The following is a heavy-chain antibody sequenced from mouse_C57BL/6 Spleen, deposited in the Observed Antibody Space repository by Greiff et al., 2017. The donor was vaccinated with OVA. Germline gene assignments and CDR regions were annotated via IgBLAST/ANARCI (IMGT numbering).Heavy chain of an antibody. J-gene: IGHJ1*03. V-gene: IGHV1-81*01. Sequence: QVQLKQSGAELARPGASVKLSCKASGYTFTSYCISWVKQSTGQGLEWIGEIYPRSGNTYYHEKFKGKATLTADKSSSTAYMELRSLTAEDSAVYFCARLDYSDYVYFDVWGTGTTVTVSS. CDR2: IYPRSGNT. CDR1: GYTFTSYC. D-gene: IGHD2-13*01. CDR3: ARLDYSDYVYFDV.